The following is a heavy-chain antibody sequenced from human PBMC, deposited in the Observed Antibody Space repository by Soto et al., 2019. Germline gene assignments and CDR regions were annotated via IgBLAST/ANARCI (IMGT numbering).Heavy chain of an antibody. CDR2: IYKSATT. V-gene: IGHV4-30-4*01. CDR3: ARGRYCLTGRCFPNWFDS. CDR1: GDSISSVDYF. D-gene: IGHD2-15*01. Sequence: SETLSLTCSVSGDSISSVDYFWSWIRQPPGQALEYIGYIYKSATTYYNPSFESRVAISLDTSKSQFSLNVTSVTAADTAVYFCARGRYCLTGRCFPNWFDSWGQGTLVTVSS. J-gene: IGHJ5*01.